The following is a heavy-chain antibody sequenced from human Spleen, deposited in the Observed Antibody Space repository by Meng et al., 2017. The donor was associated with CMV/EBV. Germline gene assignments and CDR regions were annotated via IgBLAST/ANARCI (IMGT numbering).Heavy chain of an antibody. CDR2: MNQDGSKT. D-gene: IGHD6-13*01. CDR1: GFIFSSHW. J-gene: IGHJ6*02. V-gene: IGHV3-7*04. Sequence: GESLKISCAASGFIFSSHWMTWVRQAPGKGLEWVAKMNQDGSKTNYVDSVKGRFTISRDNAKNTLFLQMNSLRVEDTAVYYCTGVGAGEKGMDVWGPGTTVTVSS. CDR3: TGVGAGEKGMDV.